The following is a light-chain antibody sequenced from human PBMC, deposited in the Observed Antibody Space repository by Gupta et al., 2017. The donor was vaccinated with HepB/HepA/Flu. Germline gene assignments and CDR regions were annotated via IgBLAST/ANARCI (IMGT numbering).Light chain of an antibody. CDR2: DNN. V-gene: IGLV1-44*01. J-gene: IGLJ2*01. Sequence: QSVLSQPPSASGTPGQRVTISCSGSSSNIGSNTVNWYHQFPGTAPKLLIYDNNQRPSGVPDRFSGSKSGTSASLAISGLQSEDEADYYCAAWDDSLKGVVFGGGTEMIVL. CDR1: SSNIGSNT. CDR3: AAWDDSLKGVV.